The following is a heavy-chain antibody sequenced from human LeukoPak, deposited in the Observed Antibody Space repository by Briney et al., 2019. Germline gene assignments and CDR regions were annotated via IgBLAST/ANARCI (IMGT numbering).Heavy chain of an antibody. Sequence: PSETLSLTCTVSGGSISSYYWSWIRQPPGKGLEYIGYIYYSGNTNSNPSLNSRVTISVATSKNQFSLKLSSVTAADPAVYYCARRGSGASIEYYFDLWGRGTLVTVSS. J-gene: IGHJ2*01. CDR3: ARRGSGASIEYYFDL. CDR2: IYYSGNT. V-gene: IGHV4-59*08. D-gene: IGHD1-14*01. CDR1: GGSISSYY.